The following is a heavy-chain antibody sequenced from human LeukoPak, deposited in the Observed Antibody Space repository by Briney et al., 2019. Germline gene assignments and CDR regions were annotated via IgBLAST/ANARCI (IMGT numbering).Heavy chain of an antibody. J-gene: IGHJ4*02. CDR2: ISYTGST. Sequence: SETLSLTCTVSGGSISSSTYYWGWIRQPPGKGLEWIASISYTGSTYHNPSLKSRVTILVDTSKNQFSLRLSSVTAADTAVYYCVRVDNGGNYFDYWGQGTLVTVSS. CDR3: VRVDNGGNYFDY. D-gene: IGHD4-23*01. V-gene: IGHV4-39*07. CDR1: GGSISSSTYY.